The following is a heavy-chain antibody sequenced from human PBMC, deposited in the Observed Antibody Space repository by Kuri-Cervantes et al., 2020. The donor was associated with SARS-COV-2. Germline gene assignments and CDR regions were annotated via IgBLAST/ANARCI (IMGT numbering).Heavy chain of an antibody. V-gene: IGHV1-18*01. CDR1: GYTFTSYG. CDR3: ARGAARDYYDSSGYLLPDDAFDI. J-gene: IGHJ3*02. D-gene: IGHD3-22*01. Sequence: ASVKVSCKASGYTFTSYGISWVRQAPGQGLEWMGWISAYNGNTNYAQKLQGRVTMTTDTSTSTAYMELRSLRSDDTAVYYCARGAARDYYDSSGYLLPDDAFDIWGQGTMVTVSS. CDR2: ISAYNGNT.